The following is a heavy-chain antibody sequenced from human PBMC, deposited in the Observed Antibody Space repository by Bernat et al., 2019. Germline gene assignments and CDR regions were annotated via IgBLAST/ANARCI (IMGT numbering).Heavy chain of an antibody. CDR1: GGTFSSYA. D-gene: IGHD2-15*01. CDR3: ARFPIELGYCSGGSCYSGDAFDI. V-gene: IGHV1-69*01. J-gene: IGHJ3*02. Sequence: HLGESGAEVKKPGSSVKVSCKASGGTFSSYAISWVRQAPGQGLEWMGGIIPIFGTANYAQKFQGRVTITADESTSTAYMELSSLRSEDTAVYYCARFPIELGYCSGGSCYSGDAFDIWGQGTMVTVSS. CDR2: IIPIFGTA.